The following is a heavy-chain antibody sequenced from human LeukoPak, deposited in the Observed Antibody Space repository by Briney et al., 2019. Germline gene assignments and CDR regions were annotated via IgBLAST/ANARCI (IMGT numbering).Heavy chain of an antibody. J-gene: IGHJ4*02. CDR3: ARDSLGVALDY. CDR2: ISSSSSYI. CDR1: GFTFSSYS. V-gene: IGHV3-21*01. Sequence: GGSLRPSCAASGFTFSSYSMNWVRQAPGKGLEWVSSISSSSSYIYYADSVKGRFTISRDNAKNSLYLQMNSLRAEDTAVYYCARDSLGVALDYWGQGTLVTVSS. D-gene: IGHD3-10*01.